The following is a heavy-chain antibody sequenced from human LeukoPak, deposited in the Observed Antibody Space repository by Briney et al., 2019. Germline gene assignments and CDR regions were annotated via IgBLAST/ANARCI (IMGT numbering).Heavy chain of an antibody. J-gene: IGHJ3*02. V-gene: IGHV4-31*03. CDR1: GGSISSGGYY. D-gene: IGHD3-22*01. CDR2: IYYSGST. Sequence: SETLSLTCTVSGGSISSGGYYWSWIRQHPGKGLEWIGYIYYSGSTYYNPSLKSRVTISVVTSKNQFSLKLSSVTAADTAVYYCASYTPYYYDSSGYQLHRGYDAFDIWGQGTMVTVSS. CDR3: ASYTPYYYDSSGYQLHRGYDAFDI.